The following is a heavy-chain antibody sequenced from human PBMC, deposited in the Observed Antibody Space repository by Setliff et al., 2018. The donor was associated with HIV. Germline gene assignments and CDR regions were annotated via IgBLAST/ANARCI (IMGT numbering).Heavy chain of an antibody. Sequence: SETLSLTCTVSGGSISSGDYYWTWIRRPAGKGLQWIGRIHTSGNTNYNPSLKSRVTISVDTSKKHFSLRLTSVTAADTAVYFCARGVIETDYDYVDIYYYNHMDVWGKGTTVTVSS. D-gene: IGHD5-12*01. CDR3: ARGVIETDYDYVDIYYYNHMDV. CDR2: IHTSGNT. V-gene: IGHV4-61*02. J-gene: IGHJ6*03. CDR1: GGSISSGDYY.